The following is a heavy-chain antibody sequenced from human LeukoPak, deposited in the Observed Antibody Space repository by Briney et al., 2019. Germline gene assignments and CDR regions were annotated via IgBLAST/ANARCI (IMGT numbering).Heavy chain of an antibody. CDR2: ISAYNGNT. CDR1: GYTFTSYG. CDR3: ARIKTYYDFWSGYIFDI. V-gene: IGHV1-18*01. Sequence: ASVKVSCKASGYTFTSYGISWVRQAPGQGLEWMGWISAYNGNTNYAQKLRGRVTMTTDTSTSTAYMELRSLRSDDTAVYYCARIKTYYDFWSGYIFDIWGQGTMVTVSS. D-gene: IGHD3-3*01. J-gene: IGHJ3*02.